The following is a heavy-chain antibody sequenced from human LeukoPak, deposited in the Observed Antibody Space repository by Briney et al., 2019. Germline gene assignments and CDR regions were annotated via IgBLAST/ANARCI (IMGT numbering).Heavy chain of an antibody. CDR1: GFTLSSNY. V-gene: IGHV3-66*01. Sequence: PGGSLTLSCAASGFTLSSNYMSWVRQAPAKGLEWVSVIYSGGSTYYADSVKGRCTISRDNSKNTLYLQMNSLRAEDTAVYYCAHSRELLLYAFDIWGQGTMVTVSS. CDR3: AHSRELLLYAFDI. D-gene: IGHD1-26*01. CDR2: IYSGGST. J-gene: IGHJ3*02.